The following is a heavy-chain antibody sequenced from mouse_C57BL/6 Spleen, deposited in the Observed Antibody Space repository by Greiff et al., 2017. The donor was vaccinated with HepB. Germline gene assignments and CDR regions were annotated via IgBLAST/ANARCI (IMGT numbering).Heavy chain of an antibody. CDR3: ARDDYDVPWFAY. CDR2: IHPNSGST. Sequence: VQLQESGAELVKPGASVKLSCKASGYTFTSYWMHWVKQRPGQGLEWIGMIHPNSGSTNYNEKFKSKATLTVDKSSSTAYMQLSSLTSEDSAVYYCARDDYDVPWFAYWGQGTLVTVSA. D-gene: IGHD2-4*01. J-gene: IGHJ3*01. CDR1: GYTFTSYW. V-gene: IGHV1-64*01.